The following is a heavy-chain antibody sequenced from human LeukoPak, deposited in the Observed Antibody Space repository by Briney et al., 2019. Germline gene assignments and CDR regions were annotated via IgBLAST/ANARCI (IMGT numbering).Heavy chain of an antibody. CDR1: GFTFNTYA. V-gene: IGHV3-23*01. J-gene: IGHJ5*02. Sequence: GGSLRLSCAASGFTFNTYAIYWVRQAPGKGLEWVSGICGSGGCTYYADSVKGRFTISRDNSKNTLHLQMGSLRVEDMAIYFCARETKGDYDPWGQGTLVTVSS. D-gene: IGHD2-21*01. CDR2: ICGSGGCT. CDR3: ARETKGDYDP.